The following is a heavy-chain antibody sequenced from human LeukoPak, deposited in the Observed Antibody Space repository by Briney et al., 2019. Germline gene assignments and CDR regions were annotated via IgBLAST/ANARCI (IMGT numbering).Heavy chain of an antibody. J-gene: IGHJ6*02. CDR1: GFTFSSYW. Sequence: GGSLRLSCAASGFTFSSYWMSWVRQAPGKGLEWVANIKQDGSEKYYVDSVKGRFTISRDNAKNSVYLQMNSVRAEDTAVYYCARDGSGIAYYYYGMDVWGQGTTVIVSS. V-gene: IGHV3-7*01. CDR3: ARDGSGIAYYYYGMDV. CDR2: IKQDGSEK. D-gene: IGHD6-13*01.